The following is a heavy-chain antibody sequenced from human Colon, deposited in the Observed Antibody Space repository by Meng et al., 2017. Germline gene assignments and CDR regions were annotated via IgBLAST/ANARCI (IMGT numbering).Heavy chain of an antibody. J-gene: IGHJ4*02. D-gene: IGHD3-9*01. CDR1: GYTFTRYY. Sequence: ASVTVSCQASGYTFTRYYMHWVRQAPGQGLEGMGWINPNSGGTNDAQKCQGRVNMTRDTYIRTAYMELSRLRSDDKAGYYRAGYDILTGPGTNDYWGQGTLVTVSS. CDR3: AGYDILTGPGTNDY. V-gene: IGHV1-2*02. CDR2: INPNSGGT.